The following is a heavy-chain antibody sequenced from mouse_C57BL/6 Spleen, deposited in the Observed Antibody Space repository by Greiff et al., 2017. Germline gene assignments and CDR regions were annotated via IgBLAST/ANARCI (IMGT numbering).Heavy chain of an antibody. V-gene: IGHV1-81*01. Sequence: VKLQESGAELARPGASVKLSCKASGYTFTSYGISWVQQRTGQGLEWIGEIYPRSGNTYYNEKFKGKATLTADKSSSTAYMELRSLTSEDSAVYCCASRYYGSSYGYFDYWGQGTTLTVSS. CDR2: IYPRSGNT. J-gene: IGHJ2*01. D-gene: IGHD1-1*01. CDR3: ASRYYGSSYGYFDY. CDR1: GYTFTSYG.